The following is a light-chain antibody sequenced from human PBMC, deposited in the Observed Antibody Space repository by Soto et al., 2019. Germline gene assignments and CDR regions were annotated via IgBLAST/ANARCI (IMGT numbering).Light chain of an antibody. J-gene: IGKJ4*01. CDR1: QNVSSS. CDR2: DAS. V-gene: IGKV3-11*01. Sequence: EVVLTQAPAALSLSPGDRGTLSCRASQNVSSSVAWNQQKPGQGPRHVIYDASIRATGIPARFSGSGSGTDFTLTISGLEPEDFGVYYCQERISWPRGLTFGGGTKVEIK. CDR3: QERISWPRGLT.